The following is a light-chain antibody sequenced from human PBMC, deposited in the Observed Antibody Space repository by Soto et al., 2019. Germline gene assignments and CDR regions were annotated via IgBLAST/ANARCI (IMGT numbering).Light chain of an antibody. CDR2: DAS. V-gene: IGKV3-11*01. CDR1: QSLSNF. Sequence: EIVLTQSPATLSLSPGERATLSCRASQSLSNFLAWYQQKPSQAPRLPIYDASNRATGIPVRVRGSGSGTDFTRTISSLAPEDVAVYYCQQRSNLFTFGPGTTVDVK. J-gene: IGKJ3*01. CDR3: QQRSNLFT.